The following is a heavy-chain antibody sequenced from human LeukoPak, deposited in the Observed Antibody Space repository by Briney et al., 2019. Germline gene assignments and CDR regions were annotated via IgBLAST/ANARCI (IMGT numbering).Heavy chain of an antibody. Sequence: PGGSLRLSCAASGFTFSSYGMHWVRQAPGKGLEWVAFIRYDGSNKYYADSVKGRFTISRDNSKNTLYLQMNSLRAEDTAVYYCARPSYYDFWSGYFYWGQGTLVTVSS. V-gene: IGHV3-30*02. CDR2: IRYDGSNK. J-gene: IGHJ4*02. CDR3: ARPSYYDFWSGYFY. CDR1: GFTFSSYG. D-gene: IGHD3-3*01.